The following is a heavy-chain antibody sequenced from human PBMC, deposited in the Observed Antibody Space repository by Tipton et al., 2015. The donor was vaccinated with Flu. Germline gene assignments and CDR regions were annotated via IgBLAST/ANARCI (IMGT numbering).Heavy chain of an antibody. J-gene: IGHJ2*01. CDR1: KDRFSSYW. Sequence: QLVQSGAAVKKPGESLKISCKDSKDRFSSYWIGWVRQMPGKGLEWVSSISDSRDYINYADAVNGRFTISRDNAKISVVLQMNSLRGEDTAVYYCARGGVEAPGNYRHFDLWGRGSLVTVSS. CDR2: ISDSRDYI. V-gene: IGHV3-21*06. CDR3: ARGGVEAPGNYRHFDL. D-gene: IGHD6-13*01.